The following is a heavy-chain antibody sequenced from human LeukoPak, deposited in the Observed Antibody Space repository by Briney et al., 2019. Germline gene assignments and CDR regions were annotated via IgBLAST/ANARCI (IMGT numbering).Heavy chain of an antibody. CDR2: IFPGDSDT. D-gene: IGHD1/OR15-1a*01. CDR3: ATSESQTKFDY. CDR1: GYSFTTYW. V-gene: IGHV5-51*01. J-gene: IGHJ4*02. Sequence: GESLKISCKGSGYSFTTYWIGWVRQMPGKGLEWMGIIFPGDSDTIYSPSFQGQVTIPADKSINTAYLQWSSLTASDTAMYFCATSESQTKFDYWGQGTQVIVSS.